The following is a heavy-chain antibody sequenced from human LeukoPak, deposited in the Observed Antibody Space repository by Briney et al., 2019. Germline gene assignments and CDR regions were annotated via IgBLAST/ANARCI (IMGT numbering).Heavy chain of an antibody. CDR2: IYYSGST. D-gene: IGHD3-22*01. Sequence: SETLSLTCTVSGGSISSYYWSWIRQPPGKGLEWIGYIYYSGSTNYNPSLKSRVTISVDTSKNQFSLKLSSVTAADTAVYYCARGPDYYDSSGYYYYFDYWGQGTLVTVSS. J-gene: IGHJ4*02. CDR1: GGSISSYY. V-gene: IGHV4-59*01. CDR3: ARGPDYYDSSGYYYYFDY.